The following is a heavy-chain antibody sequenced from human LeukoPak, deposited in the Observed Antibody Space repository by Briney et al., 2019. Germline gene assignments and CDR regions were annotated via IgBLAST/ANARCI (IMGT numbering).Heavy chain of an antibody. Sequence: PGGSLRLSCAASGFTVSSNYMSWVRQAPGKGLEWVSVIYSGGSTYYPDSVKGRFTISRDNSKNTLYLQMNSLRADDTAVYYCAKRNGNHSFGFCYWGPGTLVTVSS. V-gene: IGHV3-53*01. J-gene: IGHJ4*02. D-gene: IGHD1-14*01. CDR2: IYSGGST. CDR3: AKRNGNHSFGFCY. CDR1: GFTVSSNY.